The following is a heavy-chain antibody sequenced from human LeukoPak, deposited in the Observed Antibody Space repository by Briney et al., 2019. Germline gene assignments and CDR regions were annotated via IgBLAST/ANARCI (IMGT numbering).Heavy chain of an antibody. CDR2: INSDGSST. CDR1: GFTFTSYW. D-gene: IGHD6-13*01. J-gene: IGHJ4*02. V-gene: IGHV3-74*01. Sequence: QPGGSLRLSCAASGFTFTSYWMHWVRQAPGKGLVWVSRINSDGSSTSYADSVKGRFTISRDNAKNSLYLQMDSLRAEDTAVYHCAAGGSWYYNYWGQGTLVTVSS. CDR3: AAGGSWYYNY.